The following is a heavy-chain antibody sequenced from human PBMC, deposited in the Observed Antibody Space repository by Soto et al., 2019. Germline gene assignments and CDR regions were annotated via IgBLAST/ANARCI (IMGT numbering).Heavy chain of an antibody. CDR3: ALTRRASLLEVAVPGCEY. CDR2: LSYEGSEE. CDR1: GFNFGVFG. J-gene: IGHJ4*02. V-gene: IGHV3-30*03. Sequence: QVRLVESGGGVVQPGRSQRLSCAASGFNFGVFGMHWVRQAPGKGLEWLSVLSYEGSEEYYADSVRGRFTISRDNYKNSLFLQSDSLRVDDTGVYYCALTRRASLLEVAVPGCEYWGQGTLVTVS. D-gene: IGHD6-19*01.